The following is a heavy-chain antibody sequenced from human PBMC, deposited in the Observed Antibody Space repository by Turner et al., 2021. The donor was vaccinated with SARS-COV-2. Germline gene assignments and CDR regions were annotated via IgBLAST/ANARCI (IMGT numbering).Heavy chain of an antibody. Sequence: QVQLQGSGPGLVKPSVSLSLTCTVSGGSISSYYWSWIRQPPGKGLEWIGYIYYSGSTNYNPTLKSRVTIAVDTSKNQFSLKLSSVTAADTAVYYCARDYGGNSNYFHHWGQGTLVTVSS. V-gene: IGHV4-59*01. J-gene: IGHJ1*01. D-gene: IGHD4-17*01. CDR2: IYYSGST. CDR3: ARDYGGNSNYFHH. CDR1: GGSISSYY.